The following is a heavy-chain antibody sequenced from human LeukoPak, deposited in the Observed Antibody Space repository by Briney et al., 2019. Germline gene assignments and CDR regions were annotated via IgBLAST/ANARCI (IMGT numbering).Heavy chain of an antibody. CDR1: GGSISSGDYY. V-gene: IGHV4-30-4*01. Sequence: SETLSLTCTVSGGSISSGDYYWSWIRQPPGKGLEWIGYIYYSGSTYYNPSLKSRVTISVDTSKNRFSLKLSSVTVADTAVYYCARDTGTTVPFDLWGRGTLVTVSS. CDR2: IYYSGST. J-gene: IGHJ2*01. D-gene: IGHD1-7*01. CDR3: ARDTGTTVPFDL.